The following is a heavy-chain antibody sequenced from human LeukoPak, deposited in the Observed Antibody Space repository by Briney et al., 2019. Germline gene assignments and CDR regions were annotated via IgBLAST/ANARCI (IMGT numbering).Heavy chain of an antibody. CDR3: ARAIQLWPTYYFDY. CDR2: IYHRGST. V-gene: IGHV4-4*02. Sequence: SETLSLTCAVSGGSISSSNWWSWVRQPPGKGLEWIGEIYHRGSTNYNPSLKSRVTISVDKSKNQFSLKLSSVTAADTAVYYCARAIQLWPTYYFDYWGQGTLVTVSS. J-gene: IGHJ4*02. D-gene: IGHD5-18*01. CDR1: GGSISSSNW.